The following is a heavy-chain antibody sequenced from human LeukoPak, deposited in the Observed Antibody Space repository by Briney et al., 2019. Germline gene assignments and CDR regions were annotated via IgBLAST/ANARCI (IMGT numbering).Heavy chain of an antibody. V-gene: IGHV4-39*01. Sequence: PSETLSLTCSVSGDSISRSGYYWGWVRQPPGKGLEWIGSVDYSGTTWYNVPFKNRVTISIDTSQSQFSLRVRSVTAADTAVYFCARHDPWDFWSRGTLVTVSS. CDR1: GDSISRSGYY. J-gene: IGHJ4*02. CDR2: VDYSGTT. CDR3: ARHDPWDF.